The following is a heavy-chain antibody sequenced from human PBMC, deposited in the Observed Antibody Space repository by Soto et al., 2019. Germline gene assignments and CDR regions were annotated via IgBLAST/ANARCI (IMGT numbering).Heavy chain of an antibody. CDR2: INHNSGYA. Sequence: GGSLRLSCAASGLPFSLYLMSWVRQAPGKELEWVSLINHNSGYAYYADSVKGRFTISRDNSKNTLYLQMNSLRAEDTAVYYCAKTDHDYVFVDQFLVRGPFYYFDYWGQGTLVTVSS. V-gene: IGHV3-23*01. CDR3: AKTDHDYVFVDQFLVRGPFYYFDY. J-gene: IGHJ4*02. CDR1: GLPFSLYL. D-gene: IGHD4-17*01.